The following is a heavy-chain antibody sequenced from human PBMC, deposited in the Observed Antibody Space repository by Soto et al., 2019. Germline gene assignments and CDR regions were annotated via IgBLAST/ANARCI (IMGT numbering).Heavy chain of an antibody. V-gene: IGHV3-48*02. J-gene: IGHJ2*01. CDR3: ARPTYCGGDCYPNWYFDL. Sequence: GGSLRLSCAASGFTFSSYSMNWVRQAPGKGLEWVSYISSSSSTIYYADSVKGRFTISRDNAKNSLYLQMNSLRDEDTAVYYCARPTYCGGDCYPNWYFDLWGRGTLVTVSS. CDR1: GFTFSSYS. CDR2: ISSSSSTI. D-gene: IGHD2-21*02.